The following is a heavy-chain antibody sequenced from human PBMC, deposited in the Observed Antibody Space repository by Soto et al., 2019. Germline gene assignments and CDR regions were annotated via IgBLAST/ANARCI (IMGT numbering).Heavy chain of an antibody. V-gene: IGHV4-59*01. J-gene: IGHJ5*02. CDR2: IYYSGST. CDR1: GGSISSYY. Sequence: SETLSLTCTVSGGSISSYYWSWIRQPPGKGLEWIGYIYYSGSTNYNPSLKSRVTISADTSKNQFSLKLSSVTAADTAVYYCARDKPFGVAQAAWGQGTLVTVSS. CDR3: ARDKPFGVAQAA. D-gene: IGHD3-3*01.